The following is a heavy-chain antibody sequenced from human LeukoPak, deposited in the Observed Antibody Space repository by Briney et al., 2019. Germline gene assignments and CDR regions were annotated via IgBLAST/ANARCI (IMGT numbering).Heavy chain of an antibody. CDR1: GYSISSGYY. CDR3: ARCPYCSGGSCYSGYYYYMDV. V-gene: IGHV4-38-2*01. D-gene: IGHD2-15*01. J-gene: IGHJ6*03. Sequence: PSETLSLTCAVSGYSISSGYYWGWIRQPPGKGLEWIGRIYHSGSTHYNTSLKSRVTISVDTSKNQFSLKLSSVTAADTAVYYCARCPYCSGGSCYSGYYYYMDVWGKGTTVTVSS. CDR2: IYHSGST.